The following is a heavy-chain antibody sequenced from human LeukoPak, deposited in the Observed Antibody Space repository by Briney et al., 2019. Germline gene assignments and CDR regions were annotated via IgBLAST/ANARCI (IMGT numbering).Heavy chain of an antibody. CDR1: GFTFSSYW. D-gene: IGHD1-26*01. V-gene: IGHV3-7*01. CDR3: ARVPWGLFPAMDV. CDR2: IKQDGSEK. J-gene: IGHJ6*03. Sequence: PGGSLRLSCAASGFTFSSYWMSWVRQAPGEGLERVSNIKQDGSEKYYVHSVKGRCTISRDNAKNSLYLQMNSLRAEDTAVYYCARVPWGLFPAMDVWGKGTTVTVSS.